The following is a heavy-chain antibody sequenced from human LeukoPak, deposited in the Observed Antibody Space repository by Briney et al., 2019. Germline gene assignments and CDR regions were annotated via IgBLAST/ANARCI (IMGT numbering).Heavy chain of an antibody. CDR3: ASYPRYSSSPPFDY. J-gene: IGHJ4*02. Sequence: GASVKVSCXASGYTFTGYYMHWVGRAPGQGLEWVGWINPNTGGTNYEQKFQGRVTMTRDKTISTAYMELSRLTSDDTAVYFCASYPRYSSSPPFDYGGQGTLVTVSS. V-gene: IGHV1-2*02. CDR2: INPNTGGT. CDR1: GYTFTGYY. D-gene: IGHD6-19*01.